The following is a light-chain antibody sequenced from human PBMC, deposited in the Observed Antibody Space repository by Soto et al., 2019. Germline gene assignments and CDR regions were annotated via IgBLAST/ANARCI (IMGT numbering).Light chain of an antibody. CDR1: QSVSSSY. CDR2: GAY. J-gene: IGKJ5*01. Sequence: ESVWTQSQGTLSLPPVEISTLSCMSSQSVSSSYLAWYQQKPGQAPRLLIYGAYSRATGIPDRFSGSGSGTDFTLPIRRLEPEDFAAYYCQQYGSSPPINFGNGKRLALK. V-gene: IGKV3-20*01. CDR3: QQYGSSPPIN.